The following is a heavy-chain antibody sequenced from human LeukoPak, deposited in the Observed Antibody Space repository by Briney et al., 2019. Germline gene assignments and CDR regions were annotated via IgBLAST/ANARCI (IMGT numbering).Heavy chain of an antibody. CDR3: ARAPVYSGTYFDY. V-gene: IGHV4-30-4*01. CDR1: GGSISTGDYY. CDR2: IYYSGST. Sequence: SQTLSLTCTVSGGSISTGDYYWSWIRQPPGKGLEWIGYIYYSGSTYYNPSLKSRVIISVDTSKNQFSLKLSSVTAADTAVYHCARAPVYSGTYFDYWGQGTLVTVSS. D-gene: IGHD1-26*01. J-gene: IGHJ4*02.